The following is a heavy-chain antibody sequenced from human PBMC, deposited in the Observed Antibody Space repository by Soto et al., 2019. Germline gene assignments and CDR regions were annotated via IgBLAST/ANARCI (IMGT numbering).Heavy chain of an antibody. J-gene: IGHJ6*02. CDR3: ARLGGYCSSTSCYGYYGMDV. CDR1: GGSLSSGPYS. Sequence: SETLSLTCSVSGGSLSSGPYSWGWIRQPPGKGLEWIGTFYYSGSTHYNPSLASRVTISVDTSKNQFSLKVTSVTAADTAMYYCARLGGYCSSTSCYGYYGMDVWGQGPRSPSP. CDR2: FYYSGST. D-gene: IGHD2-2*01. V-gene: IGHV4-39*01.